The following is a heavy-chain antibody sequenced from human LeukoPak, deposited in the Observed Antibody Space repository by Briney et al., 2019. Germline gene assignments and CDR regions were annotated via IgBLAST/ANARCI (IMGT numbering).Heavy chain of an antibody. J-gene: IGHJ4*02. CDR2: ISGGGRRT. D-gene: IGHD2-21*02. V-gene: IGHV3-23*01. CDR1: GFSFSTYA. Sequence: GGSLRLSCAASGFSFSTYAMMWVRQAPGKGLEWVSGISGGGRRTFYANSGKGRFTISRDNGKNMLYLQMNSLSADDTAIYYCAKGDCGDDCYFIDFWGQGTLVPVSS. CDR3: AKGDCGDDCYFIDF.